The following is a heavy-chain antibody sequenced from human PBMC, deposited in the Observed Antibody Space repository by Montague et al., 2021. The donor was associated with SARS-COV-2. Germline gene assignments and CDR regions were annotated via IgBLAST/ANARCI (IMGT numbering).Heavy chain of an antibody. Sequence: SVKVSCKVSGYTLTELSMHWVRQAPGKGLEWMGGFDPEDGETIYAQKFQGRVTMTEDTSTDTAYMELSSLSSEDTAVYYCATTRDVVTARGYMDVWGKGTTVTVSS. D-gene: IGHD5-18*01. CDR1: GYTLTELS. J-gene: IGHJ6*03. CDR2: FDPEDGET. CDR3: ATTRDVVTARGYMDV. V-gene: IGHV1-24*01.